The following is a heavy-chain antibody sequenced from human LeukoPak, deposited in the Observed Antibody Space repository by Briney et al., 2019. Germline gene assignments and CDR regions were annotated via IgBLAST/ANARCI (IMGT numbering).Heavy chain of an antibody. CDR3: AKQAAMAKGGYYYYYIDV. V-gene: IGHV3-33*06. CDR1: GFTFSSYG. Sequence: GGSLRLSCAASGFTFSSYGMHWVRQAPAKGLEWVAVIWYDGSNKYYADSVKGRFTISRDNSKNTLYLKMNSLRAEDTDVYYCAKQAAMAKGGYYYYYIDVWGKGTTVTVSS. CDR2: IWYDGSNK. J-gene: IGHJ6*03. D-gene: IGHD5-18*01.